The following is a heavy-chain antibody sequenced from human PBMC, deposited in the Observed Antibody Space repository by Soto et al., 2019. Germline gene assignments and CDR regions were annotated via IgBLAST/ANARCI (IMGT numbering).Heavy chain of an antibody. CDR2: ISSASSFI. J-gene: IGHJ5*02. Sequence: EVQLVESGGGLVKPGGSLRLSCAASGFTFSDFPMNWVRQAPGKGLEWVSLISSASSFIYYAASVKGRFSISRDNANNTLYVQMKSLRVEDTAVYYCVRVVRFLVGVQTSWGRGALVTVSS. CDR1: GFTFSDFP. D-gene: IGHD3-3*01. V-gene: IGHV3-21*01. CDR3: VRVVRFLVGVQTS.